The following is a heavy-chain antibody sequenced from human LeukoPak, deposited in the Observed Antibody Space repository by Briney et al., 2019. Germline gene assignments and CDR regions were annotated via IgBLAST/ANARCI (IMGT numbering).Heavy chain of an antibody. D-gene: IGHD3-22*01. CDR3: ARGRGLHYYDSSGFHSGAFDI. CDR1: GGSISTYY. CDR2: IYYSGST. J-gene: IGHJ3*02. V-gene: IGHV4-59*01. Sequence: TSETLSLTCAVSGGSISTYYWSWIRQPPGKGLEWIGYIYYSGSTNYNPSLKSPFTLSVDTSKNQFSLKLTSVTAADTAVYYCARGRGLHYYDSSGFHSGAFDIWGQGTMVTVSS.